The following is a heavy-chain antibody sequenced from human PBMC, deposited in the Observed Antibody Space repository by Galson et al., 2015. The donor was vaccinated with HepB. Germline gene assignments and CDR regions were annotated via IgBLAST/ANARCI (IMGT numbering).Heavy chain of an antibody. CDR3: ARGGLVVVVNATQNNWFDP. J-gene: IGHJ5*02. Sequence: QSGAEVKRPGASVKVSCKASGYTFSSYSLTWVRQAPGQGLKWVGWINPYTRDTNYARKLQGRVTMTTDTSTNTAYMELRSLRSDDTAVYYCARGGLVVVVNATQNNWFDPWGQGTPVTVSS. CDR2: INPYTRDT. D-gene: IGHD2-15*01. V-gene: IGHV1-18*01. CDR1: GYTFSSYS.